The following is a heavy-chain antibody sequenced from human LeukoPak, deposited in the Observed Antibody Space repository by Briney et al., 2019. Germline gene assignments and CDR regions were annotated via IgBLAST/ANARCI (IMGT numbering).Heavy chain of an antibody. CDR1: GFNFGIHG. CDR3: ARNNWNSRSQRWFYFDY. CDR2: IWHDGSNE. D-gene: IGHD1-1*01. Sequence: GGSLRLSCAASGFNFGIHGMHWVRQAPGKGLEWLAIIWHDGSNEYYEDSVKGRFTISRDNSKNTVYLQMDSLRAEDTAVYYCARNNWNSRSQRWFYFDYWGQGTLVTVSS. V-gene: IGHV3-33*01. J-gene: IGHJ4*02.